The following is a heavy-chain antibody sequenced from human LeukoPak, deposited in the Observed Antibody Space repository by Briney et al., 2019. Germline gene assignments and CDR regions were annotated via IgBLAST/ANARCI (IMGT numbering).Heavy chain of an antibody. J-gene: IGHJ6*03. CDR1: GYTFTGYY. CDR2: INPNSGGT. V-gene: IGHV1-2*02. Sequence: ASVKVSCKASGYTFTGYYMHWVRQAPGQGLEWMGWINPNSGGTNYAQKFQGRVTMTRDTSISTAYMELSRLRSDDTAMYYCARVVVRDYYYYMDVWGKGTTVTVSS. CDR3: ARVVVRDYYYYMDV. D-gene: IGHD2-15*01.